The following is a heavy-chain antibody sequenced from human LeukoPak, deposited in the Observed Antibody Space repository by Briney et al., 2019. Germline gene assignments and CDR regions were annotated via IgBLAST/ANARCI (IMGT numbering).Heavy chain of an antibody. Sequence: SGGSLRLTCAASGFTFSNSPMHWVRQAPGKGLEWVAVISTDGNNKGYADSVKGRFTISRDNAKNSLYLQMNSLRAEDTAVYYCARDSAYCGGDCYLFDIWGQGTMVTVSS. J-gene: IGHJ3*02. CDR1: GFTFSNSP. D-gene: IGHD2-21*01. CDR3: ARDSAYCGGDCYLFDI. V-gene: IGHV3-30-3*01. CDR2: ISTDGNNK.